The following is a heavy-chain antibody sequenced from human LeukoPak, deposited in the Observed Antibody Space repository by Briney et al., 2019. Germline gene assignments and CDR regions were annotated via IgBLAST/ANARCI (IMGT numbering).Heavy chain of an antibody. D-gene: IGHD6-19*01. CDR1: GGSISSYY. V-gene: IGHV4-59*08. CDR2: IYYSGST. CDR3: ARHVYISGGPWFDP. Sequence: PSETLSLTCTVSGGSISSYYWSWIRQPPGKGLEWIGYIYYSGSTNYNPSLKSRVTISVDTSKNQFSLKLDSVTAADTAVYYCARHVYISGGPWFDPWGQGTLVTVSS. J-gene: IGHJ5*02.